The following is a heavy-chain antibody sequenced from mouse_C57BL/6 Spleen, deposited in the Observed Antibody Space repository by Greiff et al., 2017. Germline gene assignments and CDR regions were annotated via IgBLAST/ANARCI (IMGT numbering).Heavy chain of an antibody. J-gene: IGHJ4*01. CDR2: ISYSGST. Sequence: DVKLQESGPGLAKPSQTLSLTCSVTGYSITSDYWNWIRKFPGNKLEYMGYISYSGSTYYNPSLKSRISITRDTSKNQYYLQLNSVTTEDTATYYCARYRDLDVYAMDYWGQGTSVTVSS. CDR3: ARYRDLDVYAMDY. V-gene: IGHV3-8*01. D-gene: IGHD3-3*01. CDR1: GYSITSDY.